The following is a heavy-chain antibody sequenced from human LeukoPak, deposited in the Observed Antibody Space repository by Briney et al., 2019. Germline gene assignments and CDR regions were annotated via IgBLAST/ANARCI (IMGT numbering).Heavy chain of an antibody. CDR1: GFTFSSYG. Sequence: GGSLRLSCAASGFTFSSYGMHWVRQAPGKGLEWVAVISYDGSNKYYADSVKGRFTISRDNSKNTLYLQMNSLRAEDTAVYYCAKGISPSDYWGQGTLVTVSS. V-gene: IGHV3-30*18. J-gene: IGHJ4*02. CDR3: AKGISPSDY. CDR2: ISYDGSNK.